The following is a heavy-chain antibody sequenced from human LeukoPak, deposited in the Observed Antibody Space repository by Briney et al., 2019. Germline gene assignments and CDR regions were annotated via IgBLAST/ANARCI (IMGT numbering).Heavy chain of an antibody. CDR1: GFTFSNYY. J-gene: IGHJ4*02. CDR3: ARETEFSGSFFVDY. CDR2: ISIDGSIT. D-gene: IGHD1-26*01. V-gene: IGHV3-74*01. Sequence: GGSLRLSCAASGFTFSNYYMQWVRHVPGKGLVWVSRISIDGSITSYADSVKGRFTISRDSAKITLYLQMNSLRAEDTALYYCARETEFSGSFFVDYWGQGTLVTVSS.